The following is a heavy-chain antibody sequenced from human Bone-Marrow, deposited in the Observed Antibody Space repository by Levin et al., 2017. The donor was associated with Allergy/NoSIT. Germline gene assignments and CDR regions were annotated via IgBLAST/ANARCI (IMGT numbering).Heavy chain of an antibody. J-gene: IGHJ2*01. D-gene: IGHD2/OR15-2a*01. CDR2: IIPIFGTA. V-gene: IGHV1-69*13. Sequence: GASVKVSCKASGGTFSSYAISWVRQAPGQGLEWMGGIIPIFGTANYAQKFQGRVTITADESTSTAYMELSSLRSEDTAVYYCARRAWPLSDYWYFDLWGRGTLVTVSS. CDR3: ARRAWPLSDYWYFDL. CDR1: GGTFSSYA.